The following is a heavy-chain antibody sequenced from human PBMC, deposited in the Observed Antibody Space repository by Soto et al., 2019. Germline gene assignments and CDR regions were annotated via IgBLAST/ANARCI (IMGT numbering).Heavy chain of an antibody. J-gene: IGHJ4*02. CDR1: GSSISTYY. V-gene: IGHV4-59*12. D-gene: IGHD1-7*01. CDR2: IYYSGST. Sequence: SETLSLTCTVSGSSISTYYWSWIRQPPGKGLEWVGYIYYSGSTNYNPSLKSRVTIAVDTSNNQFSLKLSSMTAADTAVYYCARGRPWELYDYWGQGTLVTVSS. CDR3: ARGRPWELYDY.